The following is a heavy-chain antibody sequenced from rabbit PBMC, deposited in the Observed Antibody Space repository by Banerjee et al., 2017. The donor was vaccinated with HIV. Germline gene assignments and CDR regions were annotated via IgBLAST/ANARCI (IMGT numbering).Heavy chain of an antibody. J-gene: IGHJ4*01. V-gene: IGHV1S45*01. D-gene: IGHD1-1*01. Sequence: QEQLVESGGGLVKPGASLTLTCKASGFSFSNKAVMCWVRQAPGKGLEWIACINAVTGKAVYASWAKGRFTFSKTSSTTVTLQMTSLTVADTATYFCARYASVGGYPNYFDLWGQGTLVTVS. CDR3: ARYASVGGYPNYFDL. CDR1: GFSFSNKAV. CDR2: INAVTGKA.